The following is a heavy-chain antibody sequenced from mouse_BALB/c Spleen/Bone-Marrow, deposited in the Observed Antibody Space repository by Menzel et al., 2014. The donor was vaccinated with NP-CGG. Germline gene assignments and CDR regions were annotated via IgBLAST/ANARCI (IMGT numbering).Heavy chain of an antibody. CDR3: ARDRHYGNYYWYFYV. J-gene: IGHJ1*01. Sequence: EVNVVESGGGLVQPGGSPRLSCATSGFTFTDYYMSWVRQPPGKALEWLGFIRNKANGYTTEYSASVKGRFTISRDNSQSILYLQMNTLRAEDSATYYCARDRHYGNYYWYFYVWGAGTTVTVSS. CDR2: IRNKANGYTT. V-gene: IGHV7-3*02. D-gene: IGHD2-1*01. CDR1: GFTFTDYY.